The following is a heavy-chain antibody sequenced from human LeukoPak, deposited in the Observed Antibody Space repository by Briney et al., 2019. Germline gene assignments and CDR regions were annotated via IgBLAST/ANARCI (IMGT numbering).Heavy chain of an antibody. D-gene: IGHD3-10*01. CDR3: ARGVEGNYYGSGIYYHNWFDP. Sequence: SETLSLTCTVSGGSISSSSYYWGWIRQPPGKGLEWIGSIYYSGSTYYNPSLKSRVTISVDTSKNQFSLKLSSVTAADTAVYYCARGVEGNYYGSGIYYHNWFDPWGQGTLVTVSS. V-gene: IGHV4-39*01. J-gene: IGHJ5*02. CDR1: GGSISSSSYY. CDR2: IYYSGST.